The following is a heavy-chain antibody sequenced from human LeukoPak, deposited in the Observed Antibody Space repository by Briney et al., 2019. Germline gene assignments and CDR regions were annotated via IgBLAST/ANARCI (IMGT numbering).Heavy chain of an antibody. J-gene: IGHJ4*02. Sequence: QAGRSLRLSCVASGFTFSSYAMHWVRQAPGKGLEWVAVISYDGSNKYYADSVKGRFTISRDNSKNTLYLQMNSLRAEDTAVYYCAKDLARWVPGPFDYWGQGTLVTVSS. CDR2: ISYDGSNK. D-gene: IGHD3-10*01. CDR1: GFTFSSYA. CDR3: AKDLARWVPGPFDY. V-gene: IGHV3-30*04.